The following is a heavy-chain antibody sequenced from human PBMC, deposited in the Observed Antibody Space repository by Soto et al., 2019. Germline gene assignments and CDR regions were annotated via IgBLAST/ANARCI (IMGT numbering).Heavy chain of an antibody. D-gene: IGHD2-21*01. CDR3: AIPDAGDFNC. V-gene: IGHV4-4*02. CDR1: GASISSTDW. J-gene: IGHJ4*02. Sequence: QVQLQESGPGLVKPSGTLSLTCAVSGASISSTDWWSWVRQPPGKGLEWLGAIYHSGSTYYNPSLRSRVAISVDTSQRLFPMTLTSVTDEDTAVYHCAIPDAGDFNCWGQGALVTVSS. CDR2: IYHSGST.